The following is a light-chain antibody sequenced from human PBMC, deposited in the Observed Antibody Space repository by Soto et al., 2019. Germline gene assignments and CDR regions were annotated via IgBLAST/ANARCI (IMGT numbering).Light chain of an antibody. J-gene: IGLJ2*01. CDR3: CSYAGSYGV. V-gene: IGLV2-11*01. CDR2: DVS. Sequence: QSALTQPRSVSGSPGQSVTISCTGTSSDVGGYNYVSWYQQHPGKAPKLMIYDVSKRPSGVPDRFSGSKSGNTASLTISGLQAEDEADYSRCSYAGSYGVFGGGTKVTVL. CDR1: SSDVGGYNY.